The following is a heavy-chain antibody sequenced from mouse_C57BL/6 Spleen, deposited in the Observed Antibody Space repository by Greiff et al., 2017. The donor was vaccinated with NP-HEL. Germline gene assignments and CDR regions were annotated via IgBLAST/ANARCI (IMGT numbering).Heavy chain of an antibody. D-gene: IGHD3-2*02. CDR2: IDTEDGDT. J-gene: IGHJ4*01. Sequence: EVQLMESGAELVRPGASVKLSCTASGFNIKDYYMHWVKQRPEQGLEWIGRIDTEDGDTEYAPKFQGKATMTADTSSNTAYLQLSSLTSEDTAVYYCTREGAQATPMDYWGQGTSVTVSS. CDR1: GFNIKDYY. CDR3: TREGAQATPMDY. V-gene: IGHV14-1*01.